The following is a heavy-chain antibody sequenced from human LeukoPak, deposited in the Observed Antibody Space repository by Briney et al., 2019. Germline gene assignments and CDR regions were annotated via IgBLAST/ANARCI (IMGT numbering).Heavy chain of an antibody. CDR3: ARYLYGSGAYHIDY. J-gene: IGHJ4*02. CDR1: GFTFSSYG. D-gene: IGHD3-10*01. V-gene: IGHV3-30*02. Sequence: GGSLRLSCAASGFTFSSYGMHWVRQAPGKGLEWVAFIRYDGTNKYYADSVKGRFTISRDNSKNTLCLQMNSLRGEDTAVYYCARYLYGSGAYHIDYWGQGTLVTVSS. CDR2: IRYDGTNK.